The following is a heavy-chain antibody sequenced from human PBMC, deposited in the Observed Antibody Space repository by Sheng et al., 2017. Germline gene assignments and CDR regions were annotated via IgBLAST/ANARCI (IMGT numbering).Heavy chain of an antibody. V-gene: IGHV3-74*03. CDR2: INADGTTT. Sequence: EVQLVESGGGLVQPGGSLRLSCAASGITLISRWMHWVRQVPGKGLVWVSHINADGTTTKYADSVKGRFTISRDNAKNTVYLQMNSLSAEDTAVYYCASDWSYAMDVWGQGTTVTVSS. CDR3: ASDWSYAMDV. CDR1: GITLISRW. J-gene: IGHJ6*02.